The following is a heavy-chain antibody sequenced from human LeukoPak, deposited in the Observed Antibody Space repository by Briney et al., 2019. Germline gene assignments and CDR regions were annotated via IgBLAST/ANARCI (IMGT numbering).Heavy chain of an antibody. Sequence: GGSLRLSCAASGFTFSSYWMHWVRQAPGKALEWVAVISHDESNKFYAGSVKARLTISRDNSKSTLYLQMNSLRGEDTAVYYCAKVLTEYSGTYPFDTWGQGTLVTVSS. CDR2: ISHDESNK. J-gene: IGHJ4*02. D-gene: IGHD1-26*01. CDR1: GFTFSSYW. V-gene: IGHV3-30*18. CDR3: AKVLTEYSGTYPFDT.